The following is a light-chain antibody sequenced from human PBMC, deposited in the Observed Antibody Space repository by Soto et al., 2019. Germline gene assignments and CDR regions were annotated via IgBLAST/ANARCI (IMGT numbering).Light chain of an antibody. J-gene: IGKJ3*01. Sequence: EIVLTQSPGTLSLSPGERATLSCRASQSVTSNSVSWYQQKPGQAPRLLIYGASSRATGIPDRFSGSGSGTDFTLTISRLEPEDFAVYYCQQRSNWPRTFGPGTKVDIK. CDR1: QSVTSNS. CDR3: QQRSNWPRT. CDR2: GAS. V-gene: IGKV3D-20*02.